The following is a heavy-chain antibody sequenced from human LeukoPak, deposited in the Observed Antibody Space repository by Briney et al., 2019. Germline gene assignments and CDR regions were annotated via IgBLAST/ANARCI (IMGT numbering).Heavy chain of an antibody. CDR1: GFSFTDAW. CDR3: AKYSDSTGAHYFDY. V-gene: IGHV3-15*07. Sequence: TGGSLRLSCAASGFSFTDAWMNWVRQPPGKGLEWVGRIKSETGGGTTDFAAPVKGRFTISRDDSNNTLYLQMNSLRAEDTAVYYCAKYSDSTGAHYFDYWGQGTLVTVSS. J-gene: IGHJ4*02. D-gene: IGHD2/OR15-2a*01. CDR2: IKSETGGGTT.